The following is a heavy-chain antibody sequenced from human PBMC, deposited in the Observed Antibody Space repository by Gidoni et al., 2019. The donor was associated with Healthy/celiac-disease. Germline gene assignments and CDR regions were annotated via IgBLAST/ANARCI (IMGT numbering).Heavy chain of an antibody. CDR1: GGSISSYY. CDR2: IYYSGST. Sequence: QVQLQESGPGLVKPSETLSLTCTVSGGSISSYYWSWIRQPPGKGLEWIGYIYYSGSTNYNPSLKSRVTISVDTSKNQFSLKLSSVTAADTAVYYCARSGTRAYPYYDILTGYYYYYGMDVWGQGTTVTVSS. J-gene: IGHJ6*02. CDR3: ARSGTRAYPYYDILTGYYYYYGMDV. D-gene: IGHD3-9*01. V-gene: IGHV4-59*01.